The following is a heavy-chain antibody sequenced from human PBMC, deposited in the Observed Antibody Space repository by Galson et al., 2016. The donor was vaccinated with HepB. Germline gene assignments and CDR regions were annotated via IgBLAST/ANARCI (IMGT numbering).Heavy chain of an antibody. Sequence: SVKVSCKASGYTFTSYAMHWVRQAPGQRLEWMGWITAGNGNRRYSQKFQGGVTITRDTSASTAYMELSSLRSEDTAVYYCAREEGITLGHFDYWGQGTLVTVSS. CDR3: AREEGITLGHFDY. V-gene: IGHV1-3*01. J-gene: IGHJ4*02. CDR1: GYTFTSYA. CDR2: ITAGNGNR. D-gene: IGHD3-10*01.